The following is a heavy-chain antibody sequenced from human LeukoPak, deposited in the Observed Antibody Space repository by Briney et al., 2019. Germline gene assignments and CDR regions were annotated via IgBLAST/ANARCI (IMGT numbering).Heavy chain of an antibody. CDR2: TRNKANSYTT. J-gene: IGHJ4*02. Sequence: PGGSLRLSRAASGFTFSDHYMDWVRQAPGKGLEWVGRTRNKANSYTTEYAASVKGRFTISRDDSKNSLYLQMNSLKTEDTAVYYCARKSAAGYFDYWGQGTLVTVSS. V-gene: IGHV3-72*01. CDR3: ARKSAAGYFDY. CDR1: GFTFSDHY. D-gene: IGHD6-13*01.